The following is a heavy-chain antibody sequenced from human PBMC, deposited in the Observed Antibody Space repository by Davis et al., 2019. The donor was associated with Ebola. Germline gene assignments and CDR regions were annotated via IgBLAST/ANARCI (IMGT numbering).Heavy chain of an antibody. CDR3: AKASRQWQQFDY. D-gene: IGHD6-19*01. CDR1: GFTFSSYG. V-gene: IGHV3-7*03. Sequence: PGGSLRLSCAASGFTFSSYGMHWVRQAPGKGLGWVANIKQDGSEKYYVDSVKGRFTISRDNAKNSLYLQMNSLRAEDTAVYYCAKASRQWQQFDYWGQGTLVTVSS. J-gene: IGHJ4*02. CDR2: IKQDGSEK.